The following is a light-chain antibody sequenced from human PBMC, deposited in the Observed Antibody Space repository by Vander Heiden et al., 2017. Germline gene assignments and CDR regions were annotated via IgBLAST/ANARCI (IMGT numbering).Light chain of an antibody. CDR1: QSVSSSY. V-gene: IGKV3-20*01. CDR2: GAS. J-gene: IGKJ2*01. CDR3: QQYGSSPHT. Sequence: IVLTQSPGTLSLSPGERATLSCRASQSVSSSYLAWYQQKPGQAPRLLIYGASSRATGIPDRCSGSGSGTDFTLTISRLEPEDFAVYYCQQYGSSPHTFGQGTKLEIK.